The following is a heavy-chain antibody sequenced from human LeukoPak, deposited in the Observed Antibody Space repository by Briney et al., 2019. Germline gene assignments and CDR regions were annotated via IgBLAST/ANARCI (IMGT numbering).Heavy chain of an antibody. V-gene: IGHV3-23*01. Sequence: PGGSLRLSCAASGLSFSFYAMNWVRQAPGKGLEWVSGISGSGGNTYYADSVKGRFTISRDNSKSTLYLQMNSLRAEDTAVYYCTKINAYHYDSSGYYFDYWGQGTLVTVSS. CDR1: GLSFSFYA. J-gene: IGHJ4*02. D-gene: IGHD3-22*01. CDR2: ISGSGGNT. CDR3: TKINAYHYDSSGYYFDY.